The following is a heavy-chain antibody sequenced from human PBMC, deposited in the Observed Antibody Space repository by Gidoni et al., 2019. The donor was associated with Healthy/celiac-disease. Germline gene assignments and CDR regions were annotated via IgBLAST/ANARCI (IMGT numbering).Heavy chain of an antibody. D-gene: IGHD5-12*01. CDR3: ARDGGGNSGYDFSGFDP. Sequence: QVQLVQSGAEVKKPGASVKVSCKASGYTFTGYYMHWVRQAPGQGLEWMGWINPNSGGTNYAQKFQGRVTMTRDTSISTAYMELSRLRSDDTAVYYCARDGGGNSGYDFSGFDPWGQGTLVTVSS. CDR1: GYTFTGYY. CDR2: INPNSGGT. J-gene: IGHJ5*02. V-gene: IGHV1-2*02.